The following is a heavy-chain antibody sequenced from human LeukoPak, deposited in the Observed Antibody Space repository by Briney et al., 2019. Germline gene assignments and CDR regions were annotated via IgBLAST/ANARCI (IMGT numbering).Heavy chain of an antibody. CDR2: IYHSGST. J-gene: IGHJ3*02. CDR3: ARVGYQLSAFDI. V-gene: IGHV4-38-2*02. Sequence: SETLSLTCTVSGYSISSGYYWGWIRPPPGKGLEWIGTIYHSGSTYYNPSLKSRVTISVDTSKNQFSLKLSSVTAADTAVYYCARVGYQLSAFDIWGQGTMVTVSS. CDR1: GYSISSGYY. D-gene: IGHD2-2*01.